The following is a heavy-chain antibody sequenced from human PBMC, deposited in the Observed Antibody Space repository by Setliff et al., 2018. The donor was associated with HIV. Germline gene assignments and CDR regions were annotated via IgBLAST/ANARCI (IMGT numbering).Heavy chain of an antibody. J-gene: IGHJ4*02. CDR1: GGSLSSTTYY. CDR3: ERSGPVWFGEPPYYFDS. D-gene: IGHD3-10*01. Sequence: SETLSLTCPVSGGSLSSTTYYWGWIRQPPGKGLEWIGIIDYSGNTYYNPSLKSRITISVDTSKNQFSLKLSSVTAADTAVYYCERSGPVWFGEPPYYFDSWGLGTLVTVSS. CDR2: IDYSGNT. V-gene: IGHV4-39*07.